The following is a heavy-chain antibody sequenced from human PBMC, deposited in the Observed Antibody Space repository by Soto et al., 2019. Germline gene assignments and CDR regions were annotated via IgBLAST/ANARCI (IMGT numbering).Heavy chain of an antibody. V-gene: IGHV3-48*02. J-gene: IGHJ6*02. CDR3: ATTRAGHYYYGMDV. D-gene: IGHD1-26*01. CDR1: KFTFTSYG. Sequence: GGSLRLSCAASKFTFTSYGMNWVRQAPGKGLEWVSYISSSSTIYYADSVEGRFTISRDNAKNSLYLQMNSLRDEDTAVYYCATTRAGHYYYGMDVWGQGTTVTVSS. CDR2: ISSSSTI.